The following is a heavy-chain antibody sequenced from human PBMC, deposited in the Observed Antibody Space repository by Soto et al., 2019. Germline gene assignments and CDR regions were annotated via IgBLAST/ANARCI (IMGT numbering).Heavy chain of an antibody. V-gene: IGHV1-2*04. Sequence: GASVKVSSKASGEAFTGYHMHWVRQAPGQGREWMGWINHNSGGTNYAQKFQGWVTMTRDTSISTAYMELRRLRSDDTAVYYCARGGIVGADRCYYYGMDVWGQGTTVTVSS. J-gene: IGHJ6*02. D-gene: IGHD1-26*01. CDR1: GEAFTGYH. CDR2: INHNSGGT. CDR3: ARGGIVGADRCYYYGMDV.